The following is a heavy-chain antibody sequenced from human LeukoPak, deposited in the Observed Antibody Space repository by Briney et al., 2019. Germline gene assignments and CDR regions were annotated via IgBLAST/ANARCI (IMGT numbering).Heavy chain of an antibody. CDR3: VAGGAFDI. CDR1: GITFSNEW. CDR2: IKEDGSEK. V-gene: IGHV3-7*01. J-gene: IGHJ3*02. Sequence: GGSLRLSCAASGITFSNEWMSWVRQAPGMGLEWVANIKEDGSEKYYADAVKGRFTISRDNAKNSLYLLMNSLRVEDAAVYYCVAGGAFDIWGRGTLVTVSS. D-gene: IGHD3-16*01.